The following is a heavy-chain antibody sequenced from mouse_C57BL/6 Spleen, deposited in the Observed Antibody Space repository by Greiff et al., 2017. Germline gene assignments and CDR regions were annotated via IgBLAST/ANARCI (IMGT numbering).Heavy chain of an antibody. CDR1: GYTFTSYW. D-gene: IGHD4-1*01. CDR2: IDPSDSYT. V-gene: IGHV1-59*01. CDR3: ARELTGNLFDY. Sequence: VQLQQPGAELVRPGTSVKLSCKASGYTFTSYWMPWVKQRPGQGLEWIGVIDPSDSYTNYNQKFKGKATLTVDTSSSTAYMQLSSLTSEDSAVYYCARELTGNLFDYWGQGTTLTVSS. J-gene: IGHJ2*01.